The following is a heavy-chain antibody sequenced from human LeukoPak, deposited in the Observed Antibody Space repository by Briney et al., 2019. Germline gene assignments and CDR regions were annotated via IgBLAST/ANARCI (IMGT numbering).Heavy chain of an antibody. CDR3: ARAGIGFDP. J-gene: IGHJ5*02. V-gene: IGHV4-59*01. CDR2: IYYSGST. Sequence: PSETLSLTCTVSGGSISSYYWSWIRQPPGKGLEWIGYIYYSGSTNYNPSLKSRVTISVDTSKNQFSLKLSSVTAADTAVYYCARAGIGFDPWGQGTLVTVSS. CDR1: GGSISSYY.